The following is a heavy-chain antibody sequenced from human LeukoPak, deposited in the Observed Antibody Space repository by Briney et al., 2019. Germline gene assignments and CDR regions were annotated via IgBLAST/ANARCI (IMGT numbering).Heavy chain of an antibody. D-gene: IGHD7-27*01. CDR2: INHSGSI. CDR3: AKGVWAPRFDS. V-gene: IGHV4-34*01. CDR1: GASFSYDY. J-gene: IGHJ5*01. Sequence: SETLSLTCAVSGASFSYDYWSWIRQAPGKGLEWIGEINHSGSITYNPSLKSRVTISAEKSKSQFSLRLTPVTAADTAVYYCAKGVWAPRFDSWGQGTLVTVSS.